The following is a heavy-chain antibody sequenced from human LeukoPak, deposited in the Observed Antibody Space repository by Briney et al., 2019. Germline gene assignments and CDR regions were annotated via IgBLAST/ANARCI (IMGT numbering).Heavy chain of an antibody. V-gene: IGHV1-18*01. D-gene: IGHD3-22*01. Sequence: ASVTVSCKASGYTFTSYGISWVRQAPGQGLEWMGWISAYNGNTNYAQKLQGRVTMTTDTSTSTAYMELRSLRSDDTAVYYGARTAYYYVSSSSLPFDYWGQGTLVTVSS. CDR3: ARTAYYYVSSSSLPFDY. J-gene: IGHJ4*02. CDR2: ISAYNGNT. CDR1: GYTFTSYG.